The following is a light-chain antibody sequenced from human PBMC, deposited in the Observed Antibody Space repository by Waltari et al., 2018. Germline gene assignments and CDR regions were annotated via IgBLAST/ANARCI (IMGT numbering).Light chain of an antibody. CDR2: DAS. Sequence: DIQMTQSPSTLSASVGDRVTITCRASQTIDNYLAWYQQKPGEAPKVMIYDASTLETGVPSRFSGSGFGTDFSLTISSLQPDDFATYWCQQYNIYSPQAFGQGTKVEVE. J-gene: IGKJ1*01. V-gene: IGKV1-5*01. CDR1: QTIDNY. CDR3: QQYNIYSPQA.